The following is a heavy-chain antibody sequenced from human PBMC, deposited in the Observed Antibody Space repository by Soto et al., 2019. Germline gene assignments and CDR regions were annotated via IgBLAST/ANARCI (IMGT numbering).Heavy chain of an antibody. CDR2: IYYSGST. J-gene: IGHJ6*02. Sequence: QVQLQESGPGLVKPSQTLSLTCTVSGGSISSGGYYWSWIRQHPGKGLEWIGYIYYSGSTYYNPSLKSRVTISVDTSKNQFSLKLSSVTAADTAVYYCARDRGFDLDTYYGMDVWGQGTTVTVSS. V-gene: IGHV4-31*03. CDR1: GGSISSGGYY. CDR3: ARDRGFDLDTYYGMDV. D-gene: IGHD5-18*01.